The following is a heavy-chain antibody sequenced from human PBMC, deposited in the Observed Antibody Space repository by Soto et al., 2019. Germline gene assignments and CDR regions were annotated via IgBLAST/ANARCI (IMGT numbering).Heavy chain of an antibody. Sequence: GGSLRLSCAASGFTFSSYSMNWVRQAPGKGLEWVSYISSSSSTIYYADSVKGRFTISRDNAKNSLYLQMNSLRDEDTAVYYCARDHYDSSGIYQGDYYYGMDVWGQGTTVTVSS. CDR3: ARDHYDSSGIYQGDYYYGMDV. V-gene: IGHV3-48*02. D-gene: IGHD3-22*01. CDR1: GFTFSSYS. CDR2: ISSSSSTI. J-gene: IGHJ6*02.